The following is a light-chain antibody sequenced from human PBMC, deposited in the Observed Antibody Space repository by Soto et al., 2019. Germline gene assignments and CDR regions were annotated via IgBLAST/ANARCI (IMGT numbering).Light chain of an antibody. V-gene: IGKV3-20*01. J-gene: IGKJ5*01. CDR1: QNVNTNY. Sequence: EIVLTQSPGTLSLSPGERATLSCRASQNVNTNYLAWYQQKPGQAPRLLMYDASSRATGIPDRFSGSGSGTDFTLTINRLEPEDFAVYYCQQYGGSPPITFGQGTRLEIK. CDR2: DAS. CDR3: QQYGGSPPIT.